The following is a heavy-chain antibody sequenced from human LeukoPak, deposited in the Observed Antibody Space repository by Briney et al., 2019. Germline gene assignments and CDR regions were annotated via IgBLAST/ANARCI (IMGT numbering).Heavy chain of an antibody. Sequence: GGSLRLSCAASGFTFSNYWMIWVRQAPGKGLEWVGNIKQDGSEKRYADSVRGRFSISRDNAQTSLYLQVNSLRAEDTAVYYCARASDPWLQLTWGQGTLVTVSS. CDR2: IKQDGSEK. J-gene: IGHJ5*02. CDR1: GFTFSNYW. V-gene: IGHV3-7*05. CDR3: ARASDPWLQLT. D-gene: IGHD5-24*01.